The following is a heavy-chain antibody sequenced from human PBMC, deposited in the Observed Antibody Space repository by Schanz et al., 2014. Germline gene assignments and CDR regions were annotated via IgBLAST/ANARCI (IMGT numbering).Heavy chain of an antibody. CDR2: ISYGTSYI. CDR1: GFTFSSYS. J-gene: IGHJ4*02. CDR3: ARIGGSVFDY. D-gene: IGHD3-10*01. V-gene: IGHV3-21*04. Sequence: EVQLVESGGGLVQPGGSLRLSCTASGFTFSSYSLNWVRQAPGKGLEWVSSISYGTSYIYYAESVKGRFTISRDNAKNSLYLQMNGLRAEDTAVYYCARIGGSVFDYWAQGTLVTVSS.